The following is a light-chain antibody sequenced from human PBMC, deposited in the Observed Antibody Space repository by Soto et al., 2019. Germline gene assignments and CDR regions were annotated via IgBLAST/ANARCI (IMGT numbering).Light chain of an antibody. CDR3: SSYTSNKSYV. J-gene: IGLJ1*01. V-gene: IGLV2-14*01. CDR1: TGDVGRYNF. Sequence: QSVLTQPASVSGSPGQSITISCTGTTGDVGRYNFVSWYQQHPGKAPKLMISEVSNRPSGVSNRFSASKSGNTASLTISGLQADDEADYYCSSYTSNKSYVFGTGTKVTVL. CDR2: EVS.